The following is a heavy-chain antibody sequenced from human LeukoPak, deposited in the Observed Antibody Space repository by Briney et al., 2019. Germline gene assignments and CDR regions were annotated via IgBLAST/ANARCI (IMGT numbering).Heavy chain of an antibody. CDR1: GFTFSSYS. CDR3: ARGAGRDHPDY. J-gene: IGHJ4*02. V-gene: IGHV3-21*01. CDR2: ISSSSSYI. D-gene: IGHD4/OR15-4a*01. Sequence: GGSLRLSCAASGFTFSSYSMNWVRQAPGKGLEWVSSISSSSSYIYYADSVKGRFTIARDNAKNSLYLQMNSLRPEDTAVYYCARGAGRDHPDYWGQGTLVTVSS.